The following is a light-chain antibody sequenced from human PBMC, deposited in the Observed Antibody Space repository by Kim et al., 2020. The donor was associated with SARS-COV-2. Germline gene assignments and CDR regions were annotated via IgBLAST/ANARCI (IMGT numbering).Light chain of an antibody. CDR2: SAS. V-gene: IGKV3-15*01. CDR1: QTVRSN. J-gene: IGKJ4*01. Sequence: LSPGERVTLSCMASQTVRSNLAWYQQKPGQTPRLLISSASTRATGVPDRFSGSGSGTEFTLTISSLQSEDFAVYYCQQYNNWPLTFGGGTKVDIK. CDR3: QQYNNWPLT.